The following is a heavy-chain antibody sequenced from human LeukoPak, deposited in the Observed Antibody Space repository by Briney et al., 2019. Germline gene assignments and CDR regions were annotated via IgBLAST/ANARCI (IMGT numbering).Heavy chain of an antibody. D-gene: IGHD4-17*01. CDR2: ISYDGSNK. CDR1: GFTFSSYA. V-gene: IGHV3-30*04. CDR3: ARASPDYGIDP. Sequence: GGSLRLSCAASGFTFSSYAMHWVRQAPGKGLEWVAVISYDGSNKYYADSVKGRFTISRDNSKNTLYLQMNSLRAEDTAVYYCARASPDYGIDPWGQGTLATVSS. J-gene: IGHJ5*02.